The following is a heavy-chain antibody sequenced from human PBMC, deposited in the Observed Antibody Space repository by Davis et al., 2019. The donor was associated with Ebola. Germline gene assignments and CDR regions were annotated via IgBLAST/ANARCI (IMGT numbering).Heavy chain of an antibody. CDR1: GFTFSSYW. CDR2: IKQDGSEK. V-gene: IGHV3-7*01. J-gene: IGHJ4*02. D-gene: IGHD5-12*01. Sequence: GGSLRLSCAASGFTFSSYWMSWVRQAPGKGLEWVANIKQDGSEKYYVDSVKGRFTISRDNAKNSLYLQMNSLRAEDTAVYYYARTRWLRGIYFDYWGQGTLVTVSS. CDR3: ARTRWLRGIYFDY.